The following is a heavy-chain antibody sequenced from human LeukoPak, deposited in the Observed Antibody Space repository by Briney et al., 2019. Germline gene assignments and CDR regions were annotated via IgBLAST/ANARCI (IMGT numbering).Heavy chain of an antibody. D-gene: IGHD1-26*01. J-gene: IGHJ5*01. V-gene: IGHV1-46*01. CDR3: ARGGFGLGVGSTKGLNWLDS. Sequence: XSVKVSCKASGYTFINYYMHWVRQAPGQGLEWMGIINPSGGSTSYAQKFRGRVSMTRDTSTSTVYMELRSLSSEETAVYYCARGGFGLGVGSTKGLNWLDSWGQGTLVTVSS. CDR1: GYTFINYY. CDR2: INPSGGST.